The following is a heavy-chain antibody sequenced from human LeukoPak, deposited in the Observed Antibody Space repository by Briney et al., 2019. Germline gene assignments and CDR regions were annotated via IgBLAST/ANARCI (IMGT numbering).Heavy chain of an antibody. V-gene: IGHV3-48*03. J-gene: IGHJ4*02. CDR1: GFTFSSYE. Sequence: GGSLRLSCAASGFTFSSYEMNWVRQAPGKGLEWVSYISSSGSTIYYADSVKGRFTISRDNAKNSLYLQMNSLRAEDTAVYYCARGSSVHSGVPAGDYWGQGTLVTVSS. CDR3: ARGSSVHSGVPAGDY. D-gene: IGHD3-10*01. CDR2: ISSSGSTI.